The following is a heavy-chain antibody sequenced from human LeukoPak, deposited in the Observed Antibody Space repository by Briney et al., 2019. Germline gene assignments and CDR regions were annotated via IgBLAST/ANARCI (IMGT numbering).Heavy chain of an antibody. D-gene: IGHD2-2*01. CDR2: IYYSGST. CDR1: GGSISSYY. CDR3: ARGAPGYCSTTTCPLDY. J-gene: IGHJ4*02. V-gene: IGHV4-59*01. Sequence: SETLSLTCTVSGGSISSYYWSWIQQPPGKGLEWIGYIYYSGSTNYNPSLKSRVTISVDTSKNQFSLKLSSVTAADTAVYYCARGAPGYCSTTTCPLDYWGQGTLVTVSS.